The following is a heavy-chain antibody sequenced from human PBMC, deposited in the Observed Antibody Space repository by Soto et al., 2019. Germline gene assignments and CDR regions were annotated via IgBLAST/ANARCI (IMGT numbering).Heavy chain of an antibody. Sequence: WASVKVSCKASGYTFTGYYMHWVRQAPGQGLEWMGWINPNSGGTNYAQKFQGRVTMTRDTSISTAYMELSRLRSDDTAVYYCANNIAVAGPFDYWGQGTLVTAPQ. CDR2: INPNSGGT. CDR1: GYTFTGYY. CDR3: ANNIAVAGPFDY. J-gene: IGHJ4*02. V-gene: IGHV1-2*02. D-gene: IGHD6-19*01.